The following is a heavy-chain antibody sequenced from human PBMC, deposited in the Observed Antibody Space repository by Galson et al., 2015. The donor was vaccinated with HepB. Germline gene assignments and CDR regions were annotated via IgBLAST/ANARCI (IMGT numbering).Heavy chain of an antibody. CDR3: AKGGDFYGSESYYFYPVDY. D-gene: IGHD3-10*01. CDR1: GFTFSNSA. J-gene: IGHJ4*02. V-gene: IGHV3-23*01. CDR2: ISGSGGKT. Sequence: SLRLSCAASGFTFSNSAMSWVRQAPGKGLECVSHISGSGGKTYYADSVKGRFTVSRDNSKNTLYLQMNSLRAEDTAIFYCAKGGDFYGSESYYFYPVDYWGQGTQVTVSS.